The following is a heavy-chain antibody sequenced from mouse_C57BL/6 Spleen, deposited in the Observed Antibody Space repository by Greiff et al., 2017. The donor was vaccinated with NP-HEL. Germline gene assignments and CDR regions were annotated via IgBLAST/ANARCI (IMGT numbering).Heavy chain of an antibody. D-gene: IGHD2-4*01. Sequence: VQLQQSGPELVKPGASVKIPCKASGYTFTDYNMDWVKQSHGKSLEWIGDINPNNGGTIYNQKFKGKATLTVDKSSSTAYMELRSLTSEDTAVYYCASQLREFAYWGQGTLVTVSA. CDR2: INPNNGGT. V-gene: IGHV1-18*01. J-gene: IGHJ3*01. CDR3: ASQLREFAY. CDR1: GYTFTDYN.